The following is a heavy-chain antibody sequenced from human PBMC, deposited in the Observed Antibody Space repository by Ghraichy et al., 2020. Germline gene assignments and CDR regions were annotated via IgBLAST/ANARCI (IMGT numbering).Heavy chain of an antibody. CDR3: AKDTGALYCDSSGCYYREKARVFDY. D-gene: IGHD3-22*01. Sequence: GWSLRLSCAASGFTFSSYAMSWVRQAPGKGLEWVSAISGSGGSTYYADSVKGRFTISRDNSKNTLYLQMNSLRAEDTAVYYGAKDTGALYCDSSGCYYREKARVFDYWGQGSLVTVSS. J-gene: IGHJ4*02. CDR1: GFTFSSYA. CDR2: ISGSGGST. V-gene: IGHV3-23*01.